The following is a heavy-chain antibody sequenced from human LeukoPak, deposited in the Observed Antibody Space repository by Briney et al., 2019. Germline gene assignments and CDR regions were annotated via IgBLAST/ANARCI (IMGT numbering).Heavy chain of an antibody. J-gene: IGHJ3*02. Sequence: ASVKASCKASGYTFTSYGISWVRQARGQGLEWMGWISAYNGNTNYAQKLQGRVTMTTDTSTSTAYMELRSLRSDDTAVYYCARDLSSGYNSIDAFDIWGQGTMVTVSS. V-gene: IGHV1-18*01. D-gene: IGHD3-22*01. CDR3: ARDLSSGYNSIDAFDI. CDR2: ISAYNGNT. CDR1: GYTFTSYG.